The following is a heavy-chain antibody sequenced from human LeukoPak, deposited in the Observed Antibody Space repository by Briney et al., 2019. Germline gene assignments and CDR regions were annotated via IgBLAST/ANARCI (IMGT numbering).Heavy chain of an antibody. V-gene: IGHV7-4-1*02. D-gene: IGHD5-12*01. Sequence: ASVKVSCKASGYTFSNYAVNWVRRAPGQGLQWVGGINTNTGHPTYVQGFTGRFAFSLDTSISTTYLHISSLRTEDSAEYYCARVGSVDRGWGVYHDYWGQGTLVTVSS. CDR3: ARVGSVDRGWGVYHDY. CDR1: GYTFSNYA. J-gene: IGHJ4*02. CDR2: INTNTGHP.